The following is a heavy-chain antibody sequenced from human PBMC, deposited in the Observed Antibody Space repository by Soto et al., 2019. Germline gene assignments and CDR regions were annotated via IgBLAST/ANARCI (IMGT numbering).Heavy chain of an antibody. CDR1: GVSFSCYC. CDR3: ARYSGRYSYNWFGP. D-gene: IGHD1-26*01. V-gene: IGHV4-59*01. CDR2: IYYSGTT. Sequence: SETLSLTCAVSGVSFSCYCLSWFRQPPGKGLEWIGYIYYSGTTNYNPSLKSRVTISVDTSKNQFSLKLSSVTAADTAVYYCARYSGRYSYNWFGPWGQGTLVNVSS. J-gene: IGHJ5*02.